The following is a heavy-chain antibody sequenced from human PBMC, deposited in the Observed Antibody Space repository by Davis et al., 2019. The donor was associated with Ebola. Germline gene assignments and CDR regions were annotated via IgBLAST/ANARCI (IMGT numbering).Heavy chain of an antibody. J-gene: IGHJ6*02. CDR1: GFTFSSYS. V-gene: IGHV3-21*01. Sequence: PGGSLRLSCAASGFTFSSYSMNWVRQAPGKGLEWVSSISSSSSYIYYADSVKGRFTISRDNAKNSLYLQMNSLRAEDTAVYYCARVREIAARSGYYGMDVWGQGTTVTVSS. CDR2: ISSSSSYI. D-gene: IGHD6-6*01. CDR3: ARVREIAARSGYYGMDV.